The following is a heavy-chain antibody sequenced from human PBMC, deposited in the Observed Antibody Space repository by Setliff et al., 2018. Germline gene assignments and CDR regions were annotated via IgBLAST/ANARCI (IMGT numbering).Heavy chain of an antibody. V-gene: IGHV4-59*08. D-gene: IGHD3-10*01. Sequence: PSETLSLTCTVSGGSISSDYWSWIRQPPGKALEWIGYFYHSASPNYNPSLKGRVTMSVDTSRNQLSLKLTSVTAADTAVYYCARHVGSRSRGYNYYYYYMDVWGKGTTVTVSS. CDR3: ARHVGSRSRGYNYYYYYMDV. CDR1: GGSISSDY. CDR2: FYHSASP. J-gene: IGHJ6*03.